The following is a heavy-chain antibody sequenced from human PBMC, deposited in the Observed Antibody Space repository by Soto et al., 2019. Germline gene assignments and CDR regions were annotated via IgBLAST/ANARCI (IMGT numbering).Heavy chain of an antibody. CDR3: ARGPHYDYIWGSYRLDY. V-gene: IGHV4-34*01. CDR2: INHSGST. D-gene: IGHD3-16*02. J-gene: IGHJ4*02. Sequence: PSETLSLTCAVYGGSFSGYYWSWIRQPPGKGLEWIGEINHSGSTNYNPSLKSRVTISVDTSKNQFSLKLSSVTAADTAVYYCARGPHYDYIWGSYRLDYWGQGTLVTVSS. CDR1: GGSFSGYY.